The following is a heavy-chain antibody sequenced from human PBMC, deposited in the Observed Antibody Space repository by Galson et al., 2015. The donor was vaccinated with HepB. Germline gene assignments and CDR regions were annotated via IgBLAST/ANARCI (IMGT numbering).Heavy chain of an antibody. CDR1: GFTFRNFW. V-gene: IGHV3-7*01. J-gene: IGHJ3*02. CDR3: SRAIYGDWGSDAFDI. D-gene: IGHD4-17*01. Sequence: SLRLSCAACGFTFRNFWLSWVRQAPGTGLEWVANIMQDGSEKHYVDSVKVRLPSSIDSVKNSLYVQMSSLRDEETAVYYCSRAIYGDWGSDAFDIWGQGAMVTASS. CDR2: IMQDGSEK.